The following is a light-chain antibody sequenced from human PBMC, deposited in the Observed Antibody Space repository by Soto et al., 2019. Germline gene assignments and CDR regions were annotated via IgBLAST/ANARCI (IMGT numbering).Light chain of an antibody. Sequence: ETVLTQSPGTLSLSPGERATLFCRASQSVSSSYLAWYQQKPGQAPRLLIYGASSRATGIPDRFSGSGSGTDFTLSISRLEPEDFAVYYCQQHGSSPPSLTFGQGTNVEIK. CDR1: QSVSSSY. CDR2: GAS. V-gene: IGKV3-20*01. J-gene: IGKJ1*01. CDR3: QQHGSSPPSLT.